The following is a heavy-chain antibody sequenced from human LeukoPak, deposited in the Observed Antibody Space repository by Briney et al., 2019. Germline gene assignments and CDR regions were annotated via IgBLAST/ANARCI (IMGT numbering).Heavy chain of an antibody. Sequence: GGSLRPSCAASGFTFSSYSMNWVRQAPGKGLEWVSSISSSSSYIYHADSVKGRFTISRDNAKNSLYLQMNSLRAEDTALYYCARVWFGEPLRFDPWGQGTLVTVSS. CDR3: ARVWFGEPLRFDP. CDR1: GFTFSSYS. J-gene: IGHJ5*02. D-gene: IGHD3-10*01. V-gene: IGHV3-21*04. CDR2: ISSSSSYI.